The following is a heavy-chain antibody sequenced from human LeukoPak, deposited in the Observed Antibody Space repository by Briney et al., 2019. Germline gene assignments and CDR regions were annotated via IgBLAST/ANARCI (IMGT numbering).Heavy chain of an antibody. D-gene: IGHD2-2*01. V-gene: IGHV5-51*01. CDR3: ARGGGFYCSSTSCYSPSTNWFDP. CDR1: GYSFTSYW. CDR2: IYPGDSDT. Sequence: GESLKISCKGSGYSFTSYWIGWVRQMPGKGLEWMGSIYPGDSDTRYSPSLQGQVTISADKSISTAYLQWSSLKASDTAMYYCARGGGFYCSSTSCYSPSTNWFDPWGQGTLVTVSS. J-gene: IGHJ5*02.